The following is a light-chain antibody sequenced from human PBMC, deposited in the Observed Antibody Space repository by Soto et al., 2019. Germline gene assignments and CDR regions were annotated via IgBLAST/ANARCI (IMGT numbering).Light chain of an antibody. CDR2: EVS. V-gene: IGLV2-14*03. J-gene: IGLJ1*01. Sequence: QSVLTQPASVSGSPGQSITISCTGTNSDVGGYNYVSWYRQHPGKAPKLLIYEVSNRPSGVSDRFSGSKSCSTASLTISGLQSDDGADYFCNLWISKNIPYVFGTGTKVTVL. CDR1: NSDVGGYNY. CDR3: NLWISKNIPYV.